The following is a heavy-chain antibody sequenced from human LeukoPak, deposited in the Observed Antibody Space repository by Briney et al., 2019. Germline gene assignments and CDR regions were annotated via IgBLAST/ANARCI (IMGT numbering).Heavy chain of an antibody. V-gene: IGHV5-51*01. Sequence: GEALKISCKGSGCLFTSYWIGGGRQLAGKGLEWMGIIYPGDSDTRYRPSFQGQVTISADKSISTAYLQWSSLKASDTAMYYCARLARGKYYFDYWGQGTLVTVSS. CDR1: GCLFTSYW. D-gene: IGHD3-10*01. J-gene: IGHJ4*02. CDR3: ARLARGKYYFDY. CDR2: IYPGDSDT.